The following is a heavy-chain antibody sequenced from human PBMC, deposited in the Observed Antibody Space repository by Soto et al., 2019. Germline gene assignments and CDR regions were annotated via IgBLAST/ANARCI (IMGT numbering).Heavy chain of an antibody. CDR2: IIPILGIA. CDR1: GGTFSSYT. V-gene: IGHV1-69*02. CDR3: ARVRGYCSGGSCYSANWFDP. J-gene: IGHJ5*02. Sequence: ASLKVSCKASGGTFSSYTISWVRQAPGQGLEWMGRIIPILGIANYAQKFQGRVTITADKSTSTAYMELSSLRSEDTAVYYCARVRGYCSGGSCYSANWFDPWGQGTLVTVSS. D-gene: IGHD2-15*01.